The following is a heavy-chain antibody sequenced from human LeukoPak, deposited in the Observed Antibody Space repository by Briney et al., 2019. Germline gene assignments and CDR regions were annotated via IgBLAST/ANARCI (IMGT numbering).Heavy chain of an antibody. V-gene: IGHV3-23*01. D-gene: IGHD4-17*01. J-gene: IGHJ6*02. CDR3: AKDRDFGDPYYYYGMDV. CDR1: GFTFSRYA. Sequence: PGGSLRLSCAASGFTFSRYAMTWVRQAPGKGLEWVSGISGGGGNTYYADSVKGRLTISRDNSKNTLYLQMNSLTAEDTAVYYCAKDRDFGDPYYYYGMDVRGQGTTVTVSS. CDR2: ISGGGGNT.